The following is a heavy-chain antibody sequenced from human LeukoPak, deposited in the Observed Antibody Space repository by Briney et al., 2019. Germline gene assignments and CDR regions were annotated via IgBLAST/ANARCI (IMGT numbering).Heavy chain of an antibody. CDR1: GFTFGDYA. Sequence: GGSLRLSCTASGFTFGDYAMSWVRQAPGKGLEWVGFIRSKAYGGTTEYAASVKGRFTISRDDSKSIAYLQMNSLRAEDTAVYYCASDKTAQLDNYYYYMDVWGKGTTVTISS. D-gene: IGHD6-13*01. V-gene: IGHV3-49*04. CDR3: ASDKTAQLDNYYYYMDV. CDR2: IRSKAYGGTT. J-gene: IGHJ6*03.